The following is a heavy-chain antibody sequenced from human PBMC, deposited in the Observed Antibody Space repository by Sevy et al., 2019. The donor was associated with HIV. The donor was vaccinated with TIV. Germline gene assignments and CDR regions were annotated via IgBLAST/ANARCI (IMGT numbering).Heavy chain of an antibody. D-gene: IGHD1-26*01. Sequence: ASVKVSCKASGYTYASYGISWVRQAPGQGLEWMGWVTPYNGQKKYAQKLQGRVTMTTDTSTSTDYMELRSLRSDDTAVYYCARCLGGLRPWEYNWFDPWGQGTLVTVSS. CDR2: VTPYNGQK. V-gene: IGHV1-18*01. CDR3: ARCLGGLRPWEYNWFDP. J-gene: IGHJ5*02. CDR1: GYTYASYG.